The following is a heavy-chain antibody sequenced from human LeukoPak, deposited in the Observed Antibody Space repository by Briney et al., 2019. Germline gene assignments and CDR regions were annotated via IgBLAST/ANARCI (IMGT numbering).Heavy chain of an antibody. J-gene: IGHJ2*01. CDR3: YIGGSSDFDL. CDR2: ISWDGGST. V-gene: IGHV3-43*01. D-gene: IGHD4-23*01. CDR1: GFTFGDYT. Sequence: SGGSLRLSCAASGFTFGDYTMHWVRQAPGKGLEWVSLISWDGGSTYYADSVKGRFTISRDNSKNSLYLQMNSLRTEDTALYYCYIGGSSDFDLWGRGTLVTVSS.